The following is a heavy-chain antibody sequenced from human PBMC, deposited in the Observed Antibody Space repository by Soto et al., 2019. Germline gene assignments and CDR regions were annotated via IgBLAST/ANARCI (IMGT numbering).Heavy chain of an antibody. CDR3: AKNARSGAQGFDY. V-gene: IGHV3-30*18. D-gene: IGHD6-19*01. CDR2: ISYDGSNK. Sequence: QVQLVESGGGVVQPGRSLRLSCAASGFTFSSYGMHWVRQAPGKGLECVAVISYDGSNKYYADSVKGRFTISRDNSKNTLYLQMNSLRAEDTAVYYCAKNARSGAQGFDYWGHGTLVTVSS. CDR1: GFTFSSYG. J-gene: IGHJ4*01.